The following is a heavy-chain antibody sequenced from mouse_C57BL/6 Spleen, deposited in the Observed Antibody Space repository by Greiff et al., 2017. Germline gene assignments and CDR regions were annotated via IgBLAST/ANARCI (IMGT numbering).Heavy chain of an antibody. D-gene: IGHD1-1*01. J-gene: IGHJ3*01. CDR3: ARDSITTVPFAY. Sequence: VQLQQSGPVLVKPGASVKMSCKASGYTFTDYYMNWVKQSHGKSLEWIGVINPYNGGTSYNQKFKGKATLTVDKSSSTAYMELNSLTSEDSAVYYCARDSITTVPFAYWGQGTLVTVSA. CDR1: GYTFTDYY. V-gene: IGHV1-19*01. CDR2: INPYNGGT.